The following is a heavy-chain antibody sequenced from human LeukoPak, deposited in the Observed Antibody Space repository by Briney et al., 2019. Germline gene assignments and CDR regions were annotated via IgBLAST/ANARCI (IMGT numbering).Heavy chain of an antibody. Sequence: SETLSLTCTVSGYSISSGYYWGWIRQPPGKGLEWIGSIYHSGSTYYNPSLKSRVTISVDTSKNQFSLKLSSVTAADTAVYYCARDHAITLIVVVIPGDAFDIWGQGTLVTVSS. V-gene: IGHV4-38-2*02. CDR3: ARDHAITLIVVVIPGDAFDI. D-gene: IGHD3-22*01. J-gene: IGHJ3*02. CDR2: IYHSGST. CDR1: GYSISSGYY.